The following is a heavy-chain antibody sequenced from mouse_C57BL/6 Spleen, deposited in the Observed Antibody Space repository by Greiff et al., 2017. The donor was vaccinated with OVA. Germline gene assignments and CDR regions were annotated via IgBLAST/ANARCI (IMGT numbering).Heavy chain of an antibody. V-gene: IGHV1-54*01. CDR3: ARSTDGYYLDY. Sequence: QVQLKESGAELVRPGTSVKVSCKASGYAFTNYLIEWVKQRPGQGLEWIGVINPGSGGTNYNEKFKGKATLTADKSSSTAYMQLSSLTSEDSAVYFCARSTDGYYLDYWGQGTTLTVSS. CDR1: GYAFTNYL. J-gene: IGHJ2*01. CDR2: INPGSGGT. D-gene: IGHD2-3*01.